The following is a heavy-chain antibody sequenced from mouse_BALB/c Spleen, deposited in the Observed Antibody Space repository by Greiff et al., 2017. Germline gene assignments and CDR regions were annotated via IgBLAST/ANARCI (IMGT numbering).Heavy chain of an antibody. J-gene: IGHJ3*01. V-gene: IGHV1-82*01. Sequence: QVQLQQSGPELVKPGASVKISCKASGYAFSSSWMNWVKQRPGQGLEWIGRIYPGDGDTNYNGKFKGKATLTADKSSSTAYMQLSSLTSVDSAVYFCARRRFAYWGQGTLVTVSA. CDR2: IYPGDGDT. CDR3: ARRRFAY. CDR1: GYAFSSSW.